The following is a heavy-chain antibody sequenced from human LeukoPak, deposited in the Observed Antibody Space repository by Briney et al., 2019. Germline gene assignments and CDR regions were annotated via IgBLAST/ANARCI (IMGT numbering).Heavy chain of an antibody. CDR3: ARVVWGGDFHYSLDV. CDR1: GGSIRSGTDY. CDR2: IYMSGST. V-gene: IGHV4-61*02. Sequence: SETLSLTCTVSGGSIRSGTDYWSWIRQPAGKGLEWIGRIYMSGSTDYNPSFKSRVTMSVDTSKNQVSLKLRSVTAADTAVYYCARVVWGGDFHYSLDVWGKGTTVTVSS. D-gene: IGHD7-27*01. J-gene: IGHJ6*03.